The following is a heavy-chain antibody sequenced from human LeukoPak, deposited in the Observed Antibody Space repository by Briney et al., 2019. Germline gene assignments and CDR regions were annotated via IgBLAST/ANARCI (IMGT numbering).Heavy chain of an antibody. Sequence: SETLSLTCTVSGGSISSHYWTWIRQSPGKGLEWIGYISYTGSTNYNPSLKSRVTLSVDTSKNQFSLKLSSVTAADTAVHYCARDPTTVTKGFDVWGQGTVVTVSS. V-gene: IGHV4-59*11. CDR1: GGSISSHY. CDR3: ARDPTTVTKGFDV. J-gene: IGHJ3*01. CDR2: ISYTGST. D-gene: IGHD4-17*01.